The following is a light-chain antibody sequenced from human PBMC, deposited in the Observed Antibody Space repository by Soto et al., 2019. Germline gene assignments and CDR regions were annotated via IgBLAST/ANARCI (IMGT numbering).Light chain of an antibody. V-gene: IGLV2-14*01. J-gene: IGLJ1*01. CDR2: EGN. CDR3: FSFKTTSTHV. Sequence: QSALTQPASLSGSPGQSITISCTGTSSDIGAYDYVSWFQQHPGKAPKLMISEGNNRPSGVSNRFSGSKSGNTAYLTISGLQVEDEAEYFCFSFKTTSTHVFGTGTKVTVL. CDR1: SSDIGAYDY.